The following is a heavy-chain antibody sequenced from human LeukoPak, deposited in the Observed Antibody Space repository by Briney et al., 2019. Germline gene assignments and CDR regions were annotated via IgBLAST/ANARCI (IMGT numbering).Heavy chain of an antibody. CDR3: ARAYYGSGSYWSPGWFDP. V-gene: IGHV4-4*07. Sequence: PSETLSLTCTVSGGSVTTSYWSWIRQSAGEGLEWIGRVYISGDTKYNPSLKSRVIMSLDASKNQFSLSLRSVTAADTAVYYCARAYYGSGSYWSPGWFDPWGQGTLVTVSS. J-gene: IGHJ5*02. CDR2: VYISGDT. D-gene: IGHD3-10*01. CDR1: GGSVTTSY.